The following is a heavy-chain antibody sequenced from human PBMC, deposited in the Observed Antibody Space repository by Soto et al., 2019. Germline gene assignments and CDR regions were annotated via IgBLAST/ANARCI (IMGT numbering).Heavy chain of an antibody. CDR2: ISYDGTDK. CDR1: GFPFSPYA. Sequence: QVHLVESGGGVVQPGRSLPFSWEGLGFPFSPYAMPWVRQAPAKGLGGVALISYDGTDKYYADSVKGRFSISRDNSKQTLSLQMDSRRTEDTAVYYCAKDFGAWSDSWGQGTLVNVSS. D-gene: IGHD6-19*01. J-gene: IGHJ5*02. CDR3: AKDFGAWSDS. V-gene: IGHV3-30*18.